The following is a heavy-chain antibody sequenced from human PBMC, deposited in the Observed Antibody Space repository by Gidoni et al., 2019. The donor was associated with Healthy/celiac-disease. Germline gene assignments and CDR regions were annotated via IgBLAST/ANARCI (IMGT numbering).Heavy chain of an antibody. J-gene: IGHJ6*02. CDR1: GFTFSSYA. D-gene: IGHD2-2*01. Sequence: EVQLLESGGGLVQPGGSLRLSCAASGFTFSSYAMSWVRQAPGKGLEWVSAISGSGGSTYYADSVKGRFTISRDNSKNTLYLQMNSLRAEDTAVYYCAKKPYCSSTSCYADYYYGMDVWGQGTTVTVSS. CDR2: ISGSGGST. V-gene: IGHV3-23*01. CDR3: AKKPYCSSTSCYADYYYGMDV.